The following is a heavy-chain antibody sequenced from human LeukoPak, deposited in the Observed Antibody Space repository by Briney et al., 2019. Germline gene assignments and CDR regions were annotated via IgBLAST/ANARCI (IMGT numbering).Heavy chain of an antibody. Sequence: PSETLSLTCTVSGGSISSGDYYWSWIRQPPGKGLEWIGYIYYSGSTYYNPSLESRVTISVDTSKNQFSLKLSSVTAADTAVYYCAREWWYYDSSGYYYYYGMDVWGQGTTVTVSS. J-gene: IGHJ6*02. CDR3: AREWWYYDSSGYYYYYGMDV. CDR1: GGSISSGDYY. CDR2: IYYSGST. D-gene: IGHD3-22*01. V-gene: IGHV4-30-4*01.